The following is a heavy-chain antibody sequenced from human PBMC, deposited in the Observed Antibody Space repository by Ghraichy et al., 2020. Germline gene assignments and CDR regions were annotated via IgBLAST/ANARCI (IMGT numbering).Heavy chain of an antibody. V-gene: IGHV4-34*01. CDR1: GGSFSGYY. CDR3: GRLQGDKMATLDY. CDR2: INHSGST. J-gene: IGHJ4*02. Sequence: SETLSLTCAVYGGSFSGYYWSWIRQPPGKGLEWIGEINHSGSTNYNPSLKSRVTISVDTSKNQFSLKLTSVTAADTAVYYCGRLQGDKMATLDYWGQGTLVTVSS. D-gene: IGHD5-24*01.